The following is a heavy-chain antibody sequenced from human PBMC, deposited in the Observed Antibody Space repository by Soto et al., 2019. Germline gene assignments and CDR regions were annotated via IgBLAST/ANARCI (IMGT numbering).Heavy chain of an antibody. J-gene: IGHJ5*02. CDR1: GDSITSYY. Sequence: PSETLSLTCTVSGDSITSYYWSWIRQPPGKGLEWVGYISYTGSTIYNPSLESRATISLDTSKNQVSLSLNSVTVADTAVFYRASAGELPSWLDPWGRGTLVTASS. D-gene: IGHD3-10*01. CDR3: ASAGELPSWLDP. V-gene: IGHV4-59*13. CDR2: ISYTGST.